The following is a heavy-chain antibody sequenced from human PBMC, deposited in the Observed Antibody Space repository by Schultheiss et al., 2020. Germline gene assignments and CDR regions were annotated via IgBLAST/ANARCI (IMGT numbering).Heavy chain of an antibody. D-gene: IGHD1-1*01. V-gene: IGHV3-23*01. CDR3: ARWGDPTGTTCYYYGMDV. CDR1: GFTFSKYG. Sequence: GGSLRLSCAASGFTFSKYGMFWVRQVPRKGLEWVSVISGSGGNTYYADSVKGRFTISRDNSKNTLYLQMNSLRAEDTAVYYCARWGDPTGTTCYYYGMDVWGQGTTVTVSS. CDR2: ISGSGGNT. J-gene: IGHJ6*02.